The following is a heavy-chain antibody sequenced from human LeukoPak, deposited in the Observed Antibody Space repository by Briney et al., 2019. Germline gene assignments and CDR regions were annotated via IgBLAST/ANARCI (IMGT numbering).Heavy chain of an antibody. CDR2: IYSGGTT. V-gene: IGHV3-66*01. CDR3: ARGGNYYGSGSYSVPFDY. D-gene: IGHD3-10*01. CDR1: GFTVSSNY. Sequence: GGSLRLSCAASGFTVSSNYMSWVRQAPGKGLEWVSVIYSGGTTYYADSVKGRFTISRDNSKNTLYLQMNSLRAEDTAVYYCARGGNYYGSGSYSVPFDYWGQGTLVTVSS. J-gene: IGHJ4*02.